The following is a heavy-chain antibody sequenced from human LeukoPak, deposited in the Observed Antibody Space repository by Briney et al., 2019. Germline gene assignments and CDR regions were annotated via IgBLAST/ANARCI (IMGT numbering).Heavy chain of an antibody. J-gene: IGHJ5*02. CDR3: ARDIGSSYNWFDP. D-gene: IGHD1-26*01. CDR1: GGTFSSYA. CDR2: IIPIFGTA. V-gene: IGHV1-69*05. Sequence: SVKVSCKASGGTFSSYAISWVRQAPGRGLEWMGRIIPIFGTANYAQKFQGRVTITTDESTSTAYMELSSLRSEDTAVYYCARDIGSSYNWFDPWGQGTLVTVSS.